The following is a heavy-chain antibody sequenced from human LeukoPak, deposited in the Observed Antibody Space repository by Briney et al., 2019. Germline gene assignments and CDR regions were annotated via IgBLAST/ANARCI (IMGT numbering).Heavy chain of an antibody. J-gene: IGHJ4*02. D-gene: IGHD3-3*01. CDR1: GDSINSLDL. CDR2: MYLSGTT. CDR3: ASKGPGGVVY. Sequence: SGTLSLTCTVSGDSINSLDLWSWVRQPPGKGLEWIGEMYLSGTTHSNPSVKSRVTISMDKSKNQFFLNLSSVTAADTAVYYCASKGPGGVVYWGQGTLVTVSS. V-gene: IGHV4-4*02.